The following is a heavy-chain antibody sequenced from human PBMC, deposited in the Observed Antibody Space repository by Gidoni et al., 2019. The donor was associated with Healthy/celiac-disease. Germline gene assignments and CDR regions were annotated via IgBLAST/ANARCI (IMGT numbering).Heavy chain of an antibody. Sequence: QVQLVESGGGVVQPGRSLRLSCAASGFTFSSYGMHWVRQAPGKGLEWVAVIWYDGSNKYYADSVKGRFTISRDNSKNTLYLQMNSLRAEDTAVYYCARGPRDGYFDYWGQGTLVTVSS. V-gene: IGHV3-33*01. CDR2: IWYDGSNK. CDR3: ARGPRDGYFDY. CDR1: GFTFSSYG. J-gene: IGHJ4*02.